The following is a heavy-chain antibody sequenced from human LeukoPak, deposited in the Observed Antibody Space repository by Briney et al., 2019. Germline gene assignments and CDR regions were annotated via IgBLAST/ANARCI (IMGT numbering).Heavy chain of an antibody. J-gene: IGHJ3*02. CDR3: ASNTDYYDSSGYLDAFDI. V-gene: IGHV3-20*04. Sequence: GGSLRLSCAASGFTFDDYGMSWVRQAPGKGLEWVSGINWNGGSTGYADSVKGRFTISRDNAKDSLYLQMNSLRAEDTALYYCASNTDYYDSSGYLDAFDIWGQGTMVTVSS. D-gene: IGHD3-22*01. CDR2: INWNGGST. CDR1: GFTFDDYG.